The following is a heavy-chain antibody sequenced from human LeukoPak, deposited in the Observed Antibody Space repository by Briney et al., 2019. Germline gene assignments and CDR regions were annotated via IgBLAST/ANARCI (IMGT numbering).Heavy chain of an antibody. J-gene: IGHJ6*02. Sequence: GGSLRLSCAASGFTVSSNYMSWVRQAPGKGLEWVSVIYSGGSTYYADSVKGRFTISRDNSKNTLYLQMNSLRAEDTAVYYCAREVEVDWLFNPYYYYGMDVWGQGTTVTVSS. D-gene: IGHD3-9*01. V-gene: IGHV3-66*01. CDR2: IYSGGST. CDR3: AREVEVDWLFNPYYYYGMDV. CDR1: GFTVSSNY.